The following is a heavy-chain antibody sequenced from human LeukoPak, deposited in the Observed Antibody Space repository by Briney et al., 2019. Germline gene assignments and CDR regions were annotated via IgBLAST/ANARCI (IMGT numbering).Heavy chain of an antibody. V-gene: IGHV3-74*01. CDR1: GFTFSSHG. Sequence: PGGSLRLSCAASGFTFSSHGMNWVRQAPGKGLVWVSRINSDGSITSYADSVKGRFTISRDNAKNTPYLQMNSLRAEDTAVYYCASGSSPIYWGQGTLVTVSS. J-gene: IGHJ4*02. CDR3: ASGSSPIY. D-gene: IGHD2-15*01. CDR2: INSDGSIT.